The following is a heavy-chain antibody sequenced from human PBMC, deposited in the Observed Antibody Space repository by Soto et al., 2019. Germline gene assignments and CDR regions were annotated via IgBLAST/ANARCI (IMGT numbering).Heavy chain of an antibody. D-gene: IGHD1-1*01. Sequence: QVQLVQSGAEVKKPGSSVKVSCKASGGTFSSYTISWVRQAPGQGLEWMGRIIPILGIANYAQKFQGRVTITADKATSTAYMELSSLRSEDTAVYYCARVAWDRNGSTDYWGQGTLVTVSS. CDR3: ARVAWDRNGSTDY. CDR2: IIPILGIA. J-gene: IGHJ4*02. V-gene: IGHV1-69*02. CDR1: GGTFSSYT.